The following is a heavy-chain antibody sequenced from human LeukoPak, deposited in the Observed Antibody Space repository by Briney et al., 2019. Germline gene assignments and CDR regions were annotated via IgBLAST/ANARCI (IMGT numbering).Heavy chain of an antibody. CDR1: GFTFDDYA. CDR2: ISWNSGSI. CDR3: ASSNGPMVRGVIDY. D-gene: IGHD3-10*01. V-gene: IGHV3-9*01. Sequence: GGSLRLSCAASGFTFDDYAMHWVRQAPGKGLEWVSGISWNSGSIGYADSVKGRFTISRDNAKNSLYLQMNSLRAEDTALYYCASSNGPMVRGVIDYWGQGTLVTVSS. J-gene: IGHJ4*02.